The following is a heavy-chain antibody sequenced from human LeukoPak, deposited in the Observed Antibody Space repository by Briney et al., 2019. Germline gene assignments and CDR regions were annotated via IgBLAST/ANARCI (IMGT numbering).Heavy chain of an antibody. V-gene: IGHV4-39*07. CDR2: IYYSGST. J-gene: IGHJ4*02. CDR1: GDSISTSSSY. CDR3: AREAVTTRATVDY. D-gene: IGHD4-17*01. Sequence: PSETLSLTCSVSGDSISTSSSYWGWIRQPPGTGLEWIGSIYYSGSTYYNTSLKSRVTISVDTSKNQFSLKLSSVTAADTAVYYCAREAVTTRATVDYWGQGTLVTVSS.